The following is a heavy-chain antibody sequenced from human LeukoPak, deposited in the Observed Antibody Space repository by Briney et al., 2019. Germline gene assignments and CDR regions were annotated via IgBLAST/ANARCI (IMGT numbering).Heavy chain of an antibody. CDR2: IQYDGSNK. J-gene: IGHJ4*02. V-gene: IGHV3-30*02. CDR1: GFTFRSYG. D-gene: IGHD2-2*02. Sequence: GGSLRLSCAASGFTFRSYGMHWVRQAPGKGLEWVAFIQYDGSNKYYADSVKGRFTISRDKSKNTLYLQTNSLRAEDTAVYYCARVYEGYCSSTSCYTGFDYWGQGTLVTVSS. CDR3: ARVYEGYCSSTSCYTGFDY.